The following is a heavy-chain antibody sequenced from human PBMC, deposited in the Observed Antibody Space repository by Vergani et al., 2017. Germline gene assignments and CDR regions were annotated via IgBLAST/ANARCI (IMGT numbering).Heavy chain of an antibody. CDR2: IRYDGSNK. Sequence: QVQLVVSGGGVVQPGGSLRLSCAASGFTFSSYGMHWVRQAPGKGLEWVAFIRYDGSNKYYADSVKGRFTISRDNSKNTLYLQMNSLRAEDTAVYYCAKVIGFLTGYYSNAFDIWGQGTMVTVSS. CDR1: GFTFSSYG. V-gene: IGHV3-30*02. J-gene: IGHJ3*02. D-gene: IGHD3-9*01. CDR3: AKVIGFLTGYYSNAFDI.